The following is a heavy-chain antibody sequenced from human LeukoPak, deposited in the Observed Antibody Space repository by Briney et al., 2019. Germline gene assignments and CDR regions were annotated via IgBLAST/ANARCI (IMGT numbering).Heavy chain of an antibody. V-gene: IGHV3-9*01. CDR3: ARDLGSLPAAIGYAYYGLDV. Sequence: GGSLRLSCAASGFIFENYAMHWVRLVPGEGLEWVSQISWNSGSIGYGDSVKGRFTISRDNAKNCLYLEMKSLRPENTALYYCARDLGSLPAAIGYAYYGLDVWGQGTPVTVSS. CDR1: GFIFENYA. D-gene: IGHD2-2*02. J-gene: IGHJ6*02. CDR2: ISWNSGSI.